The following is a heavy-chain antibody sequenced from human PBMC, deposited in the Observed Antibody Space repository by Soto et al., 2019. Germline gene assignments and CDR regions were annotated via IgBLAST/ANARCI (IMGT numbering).Heavy chain of an antibody. D-gene: IGHD2-15*01. Sequence: ASVKVSCKASGYTFTGYYMHWVRQAPGQGLEWMGWINPNSGGTNYAQKFQGRVTMTRDTSISTAYMELSRLRSDDTAVYYCARDGCSGGSCYSNWFDPWGQGTLVTVAS. CDR1: GYTFTGYY. J-gene: IGHJ5*02. V-gene: IGHV1-2*02. CDR2: INPNSGGT. CDR3: ARDGCSGGSCYSNWFDP.